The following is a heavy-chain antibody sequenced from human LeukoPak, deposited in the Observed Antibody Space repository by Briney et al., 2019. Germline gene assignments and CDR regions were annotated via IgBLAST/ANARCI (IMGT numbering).Heavy chain of an antibody. CDR3: TTVKRWSYWAYYYYCMDV. V-gene: IGHV3-15*01. D-gene: IGHD1-26*01. CDR2: IKTKTDGVTT. Sequence: GGSLRLSCAASGFTFSNAWMTWVRQAPGKGLEWVGRIKTKTDGVTTDYAAPVKGRFTISRDDSKNKLYLQMNSLKSEDTAVYYCTTVKRWSYWAYYYYCMDVWGQGTTVTVSS. J-gene: IGHJ6*02. CDR1: GFTFSNAW.